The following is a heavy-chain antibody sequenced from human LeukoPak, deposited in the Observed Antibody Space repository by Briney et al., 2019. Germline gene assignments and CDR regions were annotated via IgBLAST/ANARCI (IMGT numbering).Heavy chain of an antibody. V-gene: IGHV3-23*01. CDR2: IGGSGSST. D-gene: IGHD3-10*01. CDR1: GFRFSNYA. Sequence: GGSLRLSCAASGFRFSNYAMSWVRQAPGKGLEWVSGIGGSGSSTYYADSVKGRFTISRDNSKNTLYLQMNSLTAEDTAVYYCAKLWFGELGAVYFDYWGQGTLVTVSS. J-gene: IGHJ4*02. CDR3: AKLWFGELGAVYFDY.